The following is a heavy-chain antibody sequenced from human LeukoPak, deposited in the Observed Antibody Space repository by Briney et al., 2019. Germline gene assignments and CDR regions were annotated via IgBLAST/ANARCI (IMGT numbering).Heavy chain of an antibody. V-gene: IGHV4-59*01. CDR3: ATAYYDFWSGYYVIDP. CDR2: IYYSGST. D-gene: IGHD3-3*01. Sequence: SETLSLTCTVSGGSISSYYWSWIRQPPGKGLEWIGYIYYSGSTNYNPSLKSRVTISVDTSKNQFSLKLSSVTAADTAVYYCATAYYDFWSGYYVIDPWGQGTLVTVSS. CDR1: GGSISSYY. J-gene: IGHJ5*02.